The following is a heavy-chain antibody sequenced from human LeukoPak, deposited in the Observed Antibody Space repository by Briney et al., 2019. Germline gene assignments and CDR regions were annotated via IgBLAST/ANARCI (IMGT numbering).Heavy chain of an antibody. CDR1: GYTFTNYH. CDR3: AXXTXXXXSGYDX. CDR2: MNPNNGDS. V-gene: IGHV1-8*03. D-gene: IGHD6-25*01. Sequence: ASVKVSCKASGYTFTNYHINWVRQASGQGLEWMGWMNPNNGDSGYAQNLQGRATITTDTSISTAYMELRILRSDYTAVYFGAXXTXXXXSGYDXXXQXTLVTVSS. J-gene: IGHJ4*02.